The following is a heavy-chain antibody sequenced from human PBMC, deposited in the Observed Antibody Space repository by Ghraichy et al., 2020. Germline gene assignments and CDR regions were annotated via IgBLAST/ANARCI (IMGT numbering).Heavy chain of an antibody. CDR3: ARMTDDAFDL. J-gene: IGHJ3*01. Sequence: SKTLSLTCEVSGGSITSSNWWGWVRQPPGKGLEWVGEISHSGTTNYNPSLKSRVTLSMDKSNDRFFLKLNSVAAADTAVYYCARMTDDAFDLWGQGTMVTVSS. CDR1: GGSITSSNW. CDR2: ISHSGTT. V-gene: IGHV4-4*02.